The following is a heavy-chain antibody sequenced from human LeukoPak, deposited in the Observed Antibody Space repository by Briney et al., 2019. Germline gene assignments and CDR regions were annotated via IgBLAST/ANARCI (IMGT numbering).Heavy chain of an antibody. CDR1: GGSISSYY. Sequence: SETLSLTCTVSGGSISSYYWSWIRQPPGKGLEWIGYIYYSGSTNYNPSLKSRVTISVDTSKNQFSLKLSSVTAADTAVYYCARRFIAAAGFAFDIWGQGTMVTVSS. D-gene: IGHD6-13*01. J-gene: IGHJ3*02. V-gene: IGHV4-59*08. CDR2: IYYSGST. CDR3: ARRFIAAAGFAFDI.